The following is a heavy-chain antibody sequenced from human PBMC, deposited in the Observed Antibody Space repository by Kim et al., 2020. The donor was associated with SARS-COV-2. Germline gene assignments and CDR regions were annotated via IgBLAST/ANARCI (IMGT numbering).Heavy chain of an antibody. V-gene: IGHV1-18*01. CDR3: ARDLGCCTRSSCHRNWFDP. Sequence: ASVKVSCKASGYTFTSDGISRARQAPGQGLEWMGWISAHNVNTNYAQKFQGRVTMTTDTTTSTAYLGLRSLRSDDTDVYYCARDLGCCTRSSCHRNWFDPWGQGTRVTVSS. CDR2: ISAHNVNT. D-gene: IGHD2-2*01. J-gene: IGHJ5*02. CDR1: GYTFTSDG.